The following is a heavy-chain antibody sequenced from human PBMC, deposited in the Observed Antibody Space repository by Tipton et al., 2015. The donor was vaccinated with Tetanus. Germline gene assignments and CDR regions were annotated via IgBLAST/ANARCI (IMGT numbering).Heavy chain of an antibody. CDR3: ANHPGAKTQFDY. CDR1: GGSFSGYN. D-gene: IGHD1-26*01. Sequence: TLSLTCAVYGGSFSGYNWSWIRQPPGKGLEWIGDINHSGSTNYSPSLKSRVTISVDTSKNQFSLKLSSVTAADTAMYYCANHPGAKTQFDYWGQGTLVTVSS. CDR2: INHSGST. J-gene: IGHJ4*02. V-gene: IGHV4-34*01.